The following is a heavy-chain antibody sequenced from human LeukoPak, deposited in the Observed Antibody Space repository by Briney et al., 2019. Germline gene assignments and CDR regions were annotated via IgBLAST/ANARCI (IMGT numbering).Heavy chain of an antibody. D-gene: IGHD2-15*01. CDR1: GGSFSGYY. Sequence: SETLSLTCAVYGGSFSGYYWSWIRQPPGKGLEWIGEINHSGSTNYNPPLKSRVTISVDTSKNQFSLKLSSVTAADTAVYYCARGRVVVVVAATPGYYYGMDVWGQGTTVTVSS. CDR2: INHSGST. J-gene: IGHJ6*02. V-gene: IGHV4-34*01. CDR3: ARGRVVVVVAATPGYYYGMDV.